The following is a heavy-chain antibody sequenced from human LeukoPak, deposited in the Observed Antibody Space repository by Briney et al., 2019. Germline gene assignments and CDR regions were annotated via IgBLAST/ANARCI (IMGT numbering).Heavy chain of an antibody. J-gene: IGHJ5*02. V-gene: IGHV4-39*07. D-gene: IGHD4-17*01. CDR3: ARDHSDYGDYVERWFDP. CDR2: IYYSGST. Sequence: PSETPSLTCTVSGGSISSSSYYWGWIRQPPGKGLEWIGSIYYSGSTYYNPSLKSRVTISVDTSKNQFSLKLSSVTAADTAVYYCARDHSDYGDYVERWFDPWGQGTPVTVSS. CDR1: GGSISSSSYY.